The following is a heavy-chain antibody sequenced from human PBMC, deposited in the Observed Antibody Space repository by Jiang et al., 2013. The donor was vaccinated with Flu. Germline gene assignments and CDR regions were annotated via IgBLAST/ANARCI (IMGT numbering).Heavy chain of an antibody. CDR1: GYTFSGYY. J-gene: IGHJ3*02. V-gene: IGHV1-2*04. CDR3: ARVRTGTGAFDI. Sequence: GAEVKKPGASVKVSCKASGYTFSGYYIHWVRQAPGQGLEWMGWINPNSGATSYAQKFQDWVTMTRDTSINTAYMDLSRLRSDDTAIYYCARVRTGTGAFDIWGQGTMVAVSS. CDR2: INPNSGAT. D-gene: IGHD1-1*01.